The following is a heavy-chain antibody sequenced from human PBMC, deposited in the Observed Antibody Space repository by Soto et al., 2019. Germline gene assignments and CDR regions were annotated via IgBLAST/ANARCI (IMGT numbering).Heavy chain of an antibody. D-gene: IGHD3-10*01. CDR3: ARGYYGSGGPAV. J-gene: IGHJ4*02. V-gene: IGHV4-31*03. Sequence: SDTLSLTCSDVGVSCSSGGFYWCWIRQVPGRGLEWIGHVFNTVTTRYSLPLRTRLTMSIDTSANQFSMTLSSVTAADTAIYYCARGYYGSGGPAVWGQGTLVPVSS. CDR2: VFNTVTT. CDR1: GVSCSSGGFY.